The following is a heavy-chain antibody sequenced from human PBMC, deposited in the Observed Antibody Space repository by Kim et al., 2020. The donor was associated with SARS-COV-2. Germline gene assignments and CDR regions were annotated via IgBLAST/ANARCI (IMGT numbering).Heavy chain of an antibody. Sequence: SETLSLTCTVSGGSISGYYWSWLRQPPGKGLEWIGYIYAPTSTNYHPSFMSRVSISVDTSKNQVSLKLNSVDPSDTAGYYCAGDRFVPRESSSWFAEVWGKGTLVTVSS. CDR3: AGDRFVPRESSSWFAEV. CDR1: GGSISGYY. D-gene: IGHD6-13*01. J-gene: IGHJ4*02. V-gene: IGHV4-59*13. CDR2: IYAPTST.